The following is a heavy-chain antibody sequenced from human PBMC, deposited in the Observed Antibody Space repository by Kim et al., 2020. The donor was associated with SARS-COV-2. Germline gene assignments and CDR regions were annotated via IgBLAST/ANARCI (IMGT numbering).Heavy chain of an antibody. D-gene: IGHD6-19*01. CDR2: ISWNSGSI. CDR3: AKDIIGYSSGWWYFDY. V-gene: IGHV3-9*01. Sequence: GGSLRLSCAASGFTFDDYTMHWVRQAPGKGLEWVSGISWNSGSIGYADSVKGRFTISRDNAKNSLYLQMNSLRAEDTALYYCAKDIIGYSSGWWYFDYWGQGTLVTISS. CDR1: GFTFDDYT. J-gene: IGHJ4*02.